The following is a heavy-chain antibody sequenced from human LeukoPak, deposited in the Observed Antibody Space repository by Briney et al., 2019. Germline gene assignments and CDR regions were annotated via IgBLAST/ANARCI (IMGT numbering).Heavy chain of an antibody. CDR1: GFTFSSYG. J-gene: IGHJ4*02. CDR2: ISYDGSNK. Sequence: GRSLRLSCAASGFTFSSYGMHWVRQAPGKGLEWLAVISYDGSNKYYADSVKGRFTISRDNSKNTLYLQMNSLRAEDTAVYYCATSGYSSGWVLGYWGQGTLVTVSS. V-gene: IGHV3-30*03. D-gene: IGHD6-19*01. CDR3: ATSGYSSGWVLGY.